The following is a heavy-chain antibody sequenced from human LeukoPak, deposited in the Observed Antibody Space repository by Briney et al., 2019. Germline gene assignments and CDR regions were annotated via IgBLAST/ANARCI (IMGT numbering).Heavy chain of an antibody. CDR1: GFPFYNYP. CDR3: ARDHVYGGADY. V-gene: IGHV3-43*02. D-gene: IGHD5/OR15-5a*01. J-gene: IGHJ4*02. Sequence: GGSLRLSCAASGFPFYNYPIHWVRHAPGKGLEWVSLTSGDGITTYFADSVKGRFTISRDNSKSSLFLQMNSLRTEDTALYYCARDHVYGGADYWGQGTLVTVSS. CDR2: TSGDGITT.